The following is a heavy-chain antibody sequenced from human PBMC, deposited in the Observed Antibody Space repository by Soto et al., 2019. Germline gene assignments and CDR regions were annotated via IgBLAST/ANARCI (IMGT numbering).Heavy chain of an antibody. V-gene: IGHV1-3*01. CDR3: ARGSSSGWYLVGFDY. J-gene: IGHJ4*02. D-gene: IGHD6-19*01. CDR1: GYTFTSYA. Sequence: ASVKVSCKASGYTFTSYAMHWVRQAPGQRLEWMGWINAGNGNTKYSQKFQGRVTITRDTSACTAYMELSSLRSEDTAVYYCARGSSSGWYLVGFDYWGQGTLVTVSS. CDR2: INAGNGNT.